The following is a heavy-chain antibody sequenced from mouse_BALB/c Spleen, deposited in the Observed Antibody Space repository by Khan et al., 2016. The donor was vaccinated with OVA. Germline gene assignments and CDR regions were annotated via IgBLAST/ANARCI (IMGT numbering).Heavy chain of an antibody. CDR2: LSPGNGYI. V-gene: IGHV1S53*03. CDR3: SYVGN. D-gene: IGHD1-1*01. CDR1: GYTFTDHA. Sequence: QVQLQQPDTELVKPGASVKISCKASGYTFTDHAIHWVKQRPEQGLEWIGYLSPGNGYIKYNEKFKGKATLTADISSSTAYMQLNSLTSEDSALXFCSYVGNWGQGTTLTVSS. J-gene: IGHJ2*01.